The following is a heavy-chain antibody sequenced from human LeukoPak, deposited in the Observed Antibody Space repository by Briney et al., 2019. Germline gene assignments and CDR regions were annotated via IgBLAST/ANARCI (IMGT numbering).Heavy chain of an antibody. CDR3: ARGRASCGGDCYRHWYFDL. Sequence: SGTLSLTCAVYGGSFSGYYWSWIRQPPGKGLEWIGEINHSGSTNYNPSLKSRVTISVDTSKNQFSLKLSSVTAADTAVYYCARGRASCGGDCYRHWYFDLWGRGTLVTVSS. V-gene: IGHV4-34*01. CDR2: INHSGST. CDR1: GGSFSGYY. J-gene: IGHJ2*01. D-gene: IGHD2-21*02.